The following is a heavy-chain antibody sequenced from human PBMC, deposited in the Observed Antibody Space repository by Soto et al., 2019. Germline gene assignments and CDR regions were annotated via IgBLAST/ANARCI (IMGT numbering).Heavy chain of an antibody. CDR1: GYTFTGYY. D-gene: IGHD6-19*01. V-gene: IGHV1-2*02. Sequence: QVQLVQSGAEVKKPGASVKVSCKASGYTFTGYYMHWVRQAPGQGLEWMGWINPNSGGTNYAQKFQGRVTMTRDTSISTAYMELSRLRSDDTAVYYCASPFAVAGTRSTRINDYWGQGTLVTVSS. CDR3: ASPFAVAGTRSTRINDY. J-gene: IGHJ4*02. CDR2: INPNSGGT.